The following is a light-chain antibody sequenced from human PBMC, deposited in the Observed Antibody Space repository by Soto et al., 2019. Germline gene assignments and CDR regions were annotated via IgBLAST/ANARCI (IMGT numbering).Light chain of an antibody. Sequence: EIVLTQSPGTLSLSPGERATLSCRASQSVSNNYLAWYQQKPGQAPRRLIFGASGRATGIPDRFSGSGSGTDFTLTISRLEPEDFAVYYCQQYGTSPTFCQGTKLDIK. V-gene: IGKV3-20*01. J-gene: IGKJ1*01. CDR1: QSVSNNY. CDR3: QQYGTSPT. CDR2: GAS.